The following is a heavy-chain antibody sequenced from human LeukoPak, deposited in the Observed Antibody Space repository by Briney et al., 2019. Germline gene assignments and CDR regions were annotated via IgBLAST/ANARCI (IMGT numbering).Heavy chain of an antibody. CDR3: ARGSARMVANPLFDY. CDR1: GGSISSGSNY. J-gene: IGHJ4*02. CDR2: ISTSGST. D-gene: IGHD5-12*01. V-gene: IGHV4-61*02. Sequence: NPSETLSLTCTVSGGSISSGSNYWSWIRQPAGKGPEWIGRISTSGSTNYNPSFKSRVTISVDTSKNQFSLNLSSVTAADTAVYYCARGSARMVANPLFDYWGQGTLVTVSS.